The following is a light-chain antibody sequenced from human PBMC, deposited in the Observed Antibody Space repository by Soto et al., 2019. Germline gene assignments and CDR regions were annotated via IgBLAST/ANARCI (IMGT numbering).Light chain of an antibody. CDR2: DAS. CDR1: QSISSW. V-gene: IGKV1-5*01. Sequence: DIQMTQSPSTPSASVGDRVTVTCPASQSISSWLAWYQQKPGKAPKLLIYDASSLETGVPSRFSGSRSGTDFTLTISSLQPEDFATYYCQQYDNCPLTFGRGTRLEIK. J-gene: IGKJ5*01. CDR3: QQYDNCPLT.